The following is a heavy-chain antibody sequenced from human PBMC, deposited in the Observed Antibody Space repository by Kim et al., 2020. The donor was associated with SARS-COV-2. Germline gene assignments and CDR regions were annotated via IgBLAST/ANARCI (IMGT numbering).Heavy chain of an antibody. CDR3: ASIAAAGSPEYFQH. CDR1: GGSISSYY. Sequence: SETLSLTCTVSGGSISSYYWSWIRQPPGKGLEWIGYIYYSGSTNYNPSLKSRVTISVDTSKNQFSLKLSSVTAADTAVYYCASIAAAGSPEYFQHWGQGT. V-gene: IGHV4-59*01. D-gene: IGHD6-13*01. J-gene: IGHJ1*01. CDR2: IYYSGST.